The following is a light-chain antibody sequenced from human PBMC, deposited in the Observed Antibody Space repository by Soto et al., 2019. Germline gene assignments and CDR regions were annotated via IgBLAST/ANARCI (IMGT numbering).Light chain of an antibody. CDR3: QQFNNYPF. V-gene: IGKV1D-13*01. CDR1: QGISSA. J-gene: IGKJ4*01. CDR2: DAS. Sequence: AIQLPQSPSSLSASVGDRVTITCRASQGISSALAWYQQKPGKAPKLLIYDASSLESGVPSRFSGSVSGTDFPLTISSLQTEDFATYYCQQFNNYPFFGGGTKVESK.